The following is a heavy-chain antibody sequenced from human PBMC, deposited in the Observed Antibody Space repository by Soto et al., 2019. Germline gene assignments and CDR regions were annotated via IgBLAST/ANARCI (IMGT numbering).Heavy chain of an antibody. D-gene: IGHD3-10*01. CDR3: ARGGSGSYNVWYYYYYYGMDV. V-gene: IGHV1-8*01. CDR2: MNPNSGNT. CDR1: GYTFTSYD. J-gene: IGHJ6*02. Sequence: GASVKVSCKASGYTFTSYDINWVRQATGQGLEWMGWMNPNSGNTGYAQKFQGRVTMTRNTSISTAYMELSSLRSEDTAVYYCARGGSGSYNVWYYYYYYGMDVWGQGTTVTVSS.